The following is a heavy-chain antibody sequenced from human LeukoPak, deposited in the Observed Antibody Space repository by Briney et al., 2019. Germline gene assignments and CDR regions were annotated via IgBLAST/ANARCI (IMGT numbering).Heavy chain of an antibody. CDR3: ARGSYYGSGTYQH. CDR1: GYTFTAYY. CDR2: IHPNSGAA. D-gene: IGHD3-10*01. J-gene: IGHJ1*01. Sequence: ASVKVSCKTSGYTFTAYYLHWLRQAPGQGPEWMGWIHPNSGAANYSHKFQGRVTLTRDASIGTIYLDISRLTSDGTALYYCARGSYYGSGTYQHWGQGTLVAVSS. V-gene: IGHV1-2*07.